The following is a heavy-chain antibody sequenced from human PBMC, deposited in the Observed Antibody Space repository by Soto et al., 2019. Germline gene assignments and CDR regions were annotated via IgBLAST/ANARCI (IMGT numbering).Heavy chain of an antibody. CDR1: GFSISSGYY. J-gene: IGHJ4*02. CDR2: IYYSGTT. V-gene: IGHV4-38-2*01. CDR3: ARARHFDY. Sequence: SETLSLTCAVSGFSISSGYYWGWIRQPPVKGLEWIGSIYYSGTTYYNPSLKSRVTISVDTSKNQFSLKVYSVTAADTAVYYCARARHFDYWGQGTMVTVSS.